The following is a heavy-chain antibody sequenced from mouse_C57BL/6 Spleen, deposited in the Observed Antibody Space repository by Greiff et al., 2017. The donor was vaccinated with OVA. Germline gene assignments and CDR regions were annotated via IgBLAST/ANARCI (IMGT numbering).Heavy chain of an antibody. V-gene: IGHV1-42*01. J-gene: IGHJ3*01. Sequence: EVKLQESGPELVKPGASVKISCKASGYSFTGYYMNWVKQSPEKSLEWIGEINPSTGGTTYNQKFKAKATLTVDKSSSTAYMQLKSLTSEDSAVYYCARGRVTTGFAYWGQGTLVTVSA. CDR1: GYSFTGYY. CDR3: ARGRVTTGFAY. D-gene: IGHD2-2*01. CDR2: INPSTGGT.